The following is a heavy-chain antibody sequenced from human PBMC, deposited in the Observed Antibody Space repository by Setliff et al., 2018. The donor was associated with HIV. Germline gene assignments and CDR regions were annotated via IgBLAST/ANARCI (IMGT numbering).Heavy chain of an antibody. V-gene: IGHV1-46*01. CDR3: AKDRVSGWNNWFDP. CDR1: GYTFTAFY. Sequence: ASVKVSCKTSGYTFTAFYIHWVRQAPGQGLEWLGVINPSDGFTTRAQKFQGRLTMTRDTSTSTVHMDLSGLRSEDTAIYYCAKDRVSGWNNWFDPWGQGTLVTVSS. CDR2: INPSDGFT. D-gene: IGHD6-19*01. J-gene: IGHJ5*02.